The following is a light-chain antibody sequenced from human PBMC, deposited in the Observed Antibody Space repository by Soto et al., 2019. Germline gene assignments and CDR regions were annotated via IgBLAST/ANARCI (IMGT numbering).Light chain of an antibody. CDR2: AAY. CDR1: QDISTY. J-gene: IGKJ4*01. CDR3: QKYDNAPLT. V-gene: IGKV1-27*01. Sequence: DIQMTQAPSSLSASVGDRVTITCRARQDISTYLAWYQQKPGKVPKLLISAAYTLQSGVPPRFSGSGSGTDFTLTISRLHPEDVATYYCQKYDNAPLTFGGGTKVEIK.